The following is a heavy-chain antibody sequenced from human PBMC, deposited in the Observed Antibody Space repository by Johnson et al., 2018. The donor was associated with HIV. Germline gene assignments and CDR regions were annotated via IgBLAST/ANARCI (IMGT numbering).Heavy chain of an antibody. V-gene: IGHV3-66*01. CDR1: GFTVSSNY. J-gene: IGHJ3*02. CDR2: IYNGDTT. Sequence: EVQLVESGGGLVQPGGSLRLSCAASGFTVSSNYMSWVRQAPGKELEWVSVIYNGDTTYYADSVKGRFIISRDNSKNTLCLQMNSLRAEDTAVYYCARNCGGDCSGHDAFDIWGQGTTVTVSS. D-gene: IGHD2-21*02. CDR3: ARNCGGDCSGHDAFDI.